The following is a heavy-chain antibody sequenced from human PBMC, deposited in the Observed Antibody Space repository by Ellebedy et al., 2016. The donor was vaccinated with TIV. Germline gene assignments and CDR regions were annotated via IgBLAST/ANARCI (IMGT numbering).Heavy chain of an antibody. D-gene: IGHD3-10*01. Sequence: SETLSLXXNVSGGSIRGHYWNWIRQSPEKGLEWIGYINYSGKTNYNLSLKSRVTISVDTSMNQFSLNLNSVTAADTAIYYCAREAVSDYGSGSYFDSWGQGILVTVSS. CDR2: INYSGKT. CDR3: AREAVSDYGSGSYFDS. J-gene: IGHJ4*02. V-gene: IGHV4-59*11. CDR1: GGSIRGHY.